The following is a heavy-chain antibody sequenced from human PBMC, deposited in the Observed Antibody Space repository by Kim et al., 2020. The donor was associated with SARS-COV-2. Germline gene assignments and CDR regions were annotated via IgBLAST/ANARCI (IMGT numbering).Heavy chain of an antibody. D-gene: IGHD5-12*01. Sequence: GGSLRLSCAASGFTFSTFALGWVRQAPGKGLEWVSSVSAGGTPTYYADSAQGRFTISRDSSNNTVYLQMNSLRSEDTAIYYCAKGRRWLQSVFDYWGQGT. CDR2: VSAGGTPT. CDR3: AKGRRWLQSVFDY. J-gene: IGHJ4*02. CDR1: GFTFSTFA. V-gene: IGHV3-23*01.